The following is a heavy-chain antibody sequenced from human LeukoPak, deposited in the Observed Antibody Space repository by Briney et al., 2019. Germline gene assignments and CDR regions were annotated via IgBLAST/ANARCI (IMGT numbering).Heavy chain of an antibody. V-gene: IGHV3-21*01. J-gene: IGHJ4*02. D-gene: IGHD6-19*01. CDR3: ARGDIAVAGQGDY. CDR1: GFTFSSYS. Sequence: GGSLRLSCAASGFTFSSYSMNWVRRAPGKGLEWVSSISSSSSYIYYADSVKGRFTISRDNAKNSLYLQMNSLRAEDTAVYYCARGDIAVAGQGDYWGQGTLVTVSS. CDR2: ISSSSSYI.